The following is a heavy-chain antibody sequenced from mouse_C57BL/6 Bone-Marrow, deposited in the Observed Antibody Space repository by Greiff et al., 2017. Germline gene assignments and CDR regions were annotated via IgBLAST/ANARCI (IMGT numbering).Heavy chain of an antibody. V-gene: IGHV5-12*01. CDR2: ISNGGGST. J-gene: IGHJ1*03. Sequence: EVKVVESGGGLVQPGGSLKLSCAASGFTFSDYYMYWVRQTPEKRLEWVAYISNGGGSTYYPDTVKGRFTISRDNAKNTLYLQMSRLKSEDTAMYYCARQGFITTVPWYFDVWGTGTTVTVSS. CDR3: ARQGFITTVPWYFDV. D-gene: IGHD1-1*01. CDR1: GFTFSDYY.